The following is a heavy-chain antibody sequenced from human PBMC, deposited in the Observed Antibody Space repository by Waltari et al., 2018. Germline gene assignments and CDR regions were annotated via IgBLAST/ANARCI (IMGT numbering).Heavy chain of an antibody. CDR1: GYTFIDYF. D-gene: IGHD3-10*01. CDR3: APLPGGSGQTFDY. V-gene: IGHV1-69-2*01. J-gene: IGHJ4*02. Sequence: EVQLVQSGAEVKKPGATVKISCKASGYTFIDYFMHWVQQAPGKGLEWVGRIDHEDVETVHADKFQCSVTITADTSTDTSYLELSSLRSDDTAVYYCAPLPGGSGQTFDYWGQGTLLTVSS. CDR2: IDHEDVET.